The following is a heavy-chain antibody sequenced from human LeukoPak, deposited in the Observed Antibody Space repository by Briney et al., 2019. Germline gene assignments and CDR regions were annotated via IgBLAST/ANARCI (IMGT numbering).Heavy chain of an antibody. CDR1: GGSISSGSYY. Sequence: SQTLSLTCTVSGGSISSGSYYWSWIRQPAGKGLEWIGRIYTSGSTNYNPSLKSRVTVSVDTSKNQFSLKLSSVTAADTAVYYCARAIQTPEGFDYWGQGTLVTVSS. J-gene: IGHJ4*02. CDR3: ARAIQTPEGFDY. CDR2: IYTSGST. D-gene: IGHD5-18*01. V-gene: IGHV4-61*02.